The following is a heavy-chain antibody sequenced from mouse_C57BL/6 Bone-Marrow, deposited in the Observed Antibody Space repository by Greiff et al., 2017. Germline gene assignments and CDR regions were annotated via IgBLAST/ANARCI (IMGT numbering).Heavy chain of an antibody. Sequence: EVKLVESGGDLVKPGGSLKLSCAASGFTFSSYGMSWVRQTPDKRLEWVATISSGGSSTYYPDSVKGRFTISRDNATNTLYLQMSSLKSEDTAMYYCARWYYGSFFDYWGQGTTLTVSS. CDR2: ISSGGSST. CDR1: GFTFSSYG. V-gene: IGHV5-6*01. CDR3: ARWYYGSFFDY. D-gene: IGHD1-1*01. J-gene: IGHJ2*01.